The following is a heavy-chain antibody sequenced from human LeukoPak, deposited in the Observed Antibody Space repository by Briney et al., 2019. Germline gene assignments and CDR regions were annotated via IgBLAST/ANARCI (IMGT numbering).Heavy chain of an antibody. CDR1: GFIFSSCS. CDR2: ISGSSFYI. Sequence: GGSLRLSCAASGFIFSSCSMNWVRQAPGKGLEWVSSISGSSFYINYADSVRGRFTISRDNAENSVYLQMSSLRDEDTAVYYCARIRDPYGYAHLDLWGQGTLVTVSS. J-gene: IGHJ4*02. D-gene: IGHD5-18*01. CDR3: ARIRDPYGYAHLDL. V-gene: IGHV3-21*01.